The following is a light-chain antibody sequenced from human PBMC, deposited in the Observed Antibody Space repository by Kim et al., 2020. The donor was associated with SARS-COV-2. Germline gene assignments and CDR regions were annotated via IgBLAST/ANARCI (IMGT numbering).Light chain of an antibody. Sequence: ASVGDRVTITCRASQSISHYLNWYQQKPGKAPKLLIYAASSLQSGVPSRFSGSGSGTDFTLTISSLQPEDVATYSCQRTYSTPWTFGQGTKVDIK. V-gene: IGKV1-39*01. CDR2: AAS. CDR3: QRTYSTPWT. CDR1: QSISHY. J-gene: IGKJ1*01.